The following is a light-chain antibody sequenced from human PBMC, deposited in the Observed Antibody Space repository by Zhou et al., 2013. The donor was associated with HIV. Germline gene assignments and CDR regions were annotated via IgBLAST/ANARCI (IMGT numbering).Light chain of an antibody. CDR1: SSDVGGYNY. Sequence: QSALTQPASVSGSPRQSITISCTGTSSDVGGYNYVSWYQQHPGKAPKLMIYAVNERPSGISNRFSGSKSGNTASLTISGLQAEDEAIYYCSSYTSSITPWLFGGGTKLTVL. V-gene: IGLV2-14*03. CDR2: AVN. J-gene: IGLJ2*01. CDR3: SSYTSSITPWL.